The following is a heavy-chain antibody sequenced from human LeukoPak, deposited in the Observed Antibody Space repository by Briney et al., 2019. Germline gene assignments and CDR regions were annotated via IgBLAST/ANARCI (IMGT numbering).Heavy chain of an antibody. D-gene: IGHD6-19*01. V-gene: IGHV4-61*02. J-gene: IGHJ4*02. Sequence: SETLSLTCTDPGGSITSTSYYWSCIRQPAGKGLEWIGRIYTSGSTNYNPSLKTRVTISVDTSKNQFSLKLSSVTAADPAVYHGARVYSSGWYYYWGQGTLVTVSS. CDR1: GGSITSTSYY. CDR3: ARVYSSGWYYY. CDR2: IYTSGST.